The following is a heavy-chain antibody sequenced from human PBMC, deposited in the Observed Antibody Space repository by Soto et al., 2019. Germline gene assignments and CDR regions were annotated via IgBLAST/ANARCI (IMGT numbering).Heavy chain of an antibody. J-gene: IGHJ6*03. CDR1: GFTFSSYG. CDR3: SRCKRAELDDVWSAHHYYYYMDV. CDR2: IWYDGSNK. V-gene: IGHV3-33*01. Sequence: GGSLRLSCAASGFTFSSYGMHWVRQAPGKGLEWVAVIWYDGSNKYYADSVKGRFTISRDNSKNTLYLQMNSLRAEDTAVYYCSRCKRAELDDVWSAHHYYYYMDVWGKGTTVTVSS. D-gene: IGHD3-3*01.